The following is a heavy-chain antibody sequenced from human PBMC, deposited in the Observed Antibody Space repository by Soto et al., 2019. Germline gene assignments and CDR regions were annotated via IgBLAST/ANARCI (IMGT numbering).Heavy chain of an antibody. D-gene: IGHD2-8*01. Sequence: PSETLSLTCTVSGGSISSYYWSWIRQPPGKGLEWIGYIYYSGSTNHNPSLKSRVTISVDTSKNQFSLKLSSVTAADTAVYYCARDLAPTKWGQGTLVTVSS. V-gene: IGHV4-59*01. CDR3: ARDLAPTK. CDR1: GGSISSYY. J-gene: IGHJ4*02. CDR2: IYYSGST.